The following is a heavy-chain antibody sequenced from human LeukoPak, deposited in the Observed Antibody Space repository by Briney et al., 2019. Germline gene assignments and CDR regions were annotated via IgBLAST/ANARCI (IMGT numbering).Heavy chain of an antibody. CDR2: IYHSGST. D-gene: IGHD6-6*01. CDR1: GYSISSGYY. CDR3: AREEQLAVDY. Sequence: SETLSLTCTVSGYSISSGYYWGWIRQPPGKGLEWIGSIYHSGSTYYNPSLKSRVTISVDTFKNQFSLKLSSVTAADTAVYYCAREEQLAVDYWGQGTLVTVSS. J-gene: IGHJ4*02. V-gene: IGHV4-38-2*02.